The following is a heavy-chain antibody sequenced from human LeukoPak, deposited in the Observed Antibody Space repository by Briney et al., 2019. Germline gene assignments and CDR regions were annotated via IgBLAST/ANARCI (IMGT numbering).Heavy chain of an antibody. CDR2: INDSGST. Sequence: SETLSLTCAVYGGSFSGYYWRWLRQSPGKGLEWIGEINDSGSTNYDPSLKSRVTISVDTSKNQLSLKLTSVTAADTAVYYCARVAGDPIYYYYYMDVWGKGTTVTVSS. J-gene: IGHJ6*03. CDR1: GGSFSGYY. CDR3: ARVAGDPIYYYYYMDV. V-gene: IGHV4-34*01. D-gene: IGHD7-27*01.